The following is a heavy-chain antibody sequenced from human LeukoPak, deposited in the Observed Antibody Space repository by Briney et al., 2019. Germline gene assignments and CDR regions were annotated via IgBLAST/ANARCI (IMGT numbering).Heavy chain of an antibody. D-gene: IGHD2-8*01. CDR3: ARSPPDIVLMVYATPPYYFDY. V-gene: IGHV4-39*07. Sequence: SETLSLTCTVSGGSVSSSSYYWVWIRQPPGKGLEWIGSIHYSGTTQYTPSLKSRVTISVDRSKNQFSLKLSSVTAADTAVYYCARSPPDIVLMVYATPPYYFDYWGQGTLVTVSS. J-gene: IGHJ4*02. CDR2: IHYSGTT. CDR1: GGSVSSSSYY.